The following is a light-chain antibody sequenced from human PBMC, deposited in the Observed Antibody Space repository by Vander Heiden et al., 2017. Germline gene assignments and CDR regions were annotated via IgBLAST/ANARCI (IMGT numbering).Light chain of an antibody. Sequence: SYELTQPPSVAVAPGQTARITCSGDALPKQYAYWYQQKPGQAPVLVIYKDSERASGIPERFSGTSSGTTVTLTISGVQAEAEADYYCHSADSSGTYVVFGGGTKLTVL. V-gene: IGLV3-25*03. J-gene: IGLJ2*01. CDR2: KDS. CDR3: HSADSSGTYVV. CDR1: ALPKQY.